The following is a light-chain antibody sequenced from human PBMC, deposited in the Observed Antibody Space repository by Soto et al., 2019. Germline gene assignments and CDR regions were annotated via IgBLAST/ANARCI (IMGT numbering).Light chain of an antibody. V-gene: IGKV3-20*01. Sequence: EIVLTQSPGTLSLSPGERATLSCRASQSVSSSYVAWYQQKPGQAPRLLIYGASSRATGIPDRFSGSGSGTDFTLTISRLEPEDFAVYYCQQYGSSPPNTFGGGTKVEIK. CDR2: GAS. CDR3: QQYGSSPPNT. CDR1: QSVSSSY. J-gene: IGKJ4*01.